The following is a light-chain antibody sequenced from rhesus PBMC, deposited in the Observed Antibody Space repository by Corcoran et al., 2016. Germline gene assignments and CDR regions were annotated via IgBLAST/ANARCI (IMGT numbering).Light chain of an antibody. CDR1: QSISSW. V-gene: IGKV1-22*01. CDR2: KAS. Sequence: DIQMTQSTSSLSASVGDTVTITCRASQSISSWVDWYQQKPGKAPNLLINKASSLQSGVPSMLSGSGSGTDFTLTLSSLQPEDFATYYCRQYSSSPYSFVQGTKVEIK. J-gene: IGKJ2*01. CDR3: RQYSSSPYS.